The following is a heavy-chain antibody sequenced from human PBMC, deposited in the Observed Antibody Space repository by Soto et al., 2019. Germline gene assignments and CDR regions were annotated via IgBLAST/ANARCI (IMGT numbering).Heavy chain of an antibody. CDR1: GGSISSGDYY. J-gene: IGHJ5*02. CDR3: ASYPHYYDSSGYYYWTNWFDP. D-gene: IGHD3-22*01. V-gene: IGHV4-30-4*01. Sequence: SETLSLTCTVSGGSISSGDYYWSWIRQPPGKGLEWIGYIYYSGSTYYNPSLKSRVTISVDTSKNQFSLRLSSVTAADTAVYYCASYPHYYDSSGYYYWTNWFDPWGQGTLVTVSS. CDR2: IYYSGST.